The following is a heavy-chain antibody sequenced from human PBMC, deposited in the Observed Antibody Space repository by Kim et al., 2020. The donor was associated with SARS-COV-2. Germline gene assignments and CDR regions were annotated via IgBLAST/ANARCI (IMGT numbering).Heavy chain of an antibody. V-gene: IGHV3-15*01. CDR1: GFTFSNAG. D-gene: IGHD3-16*02. Sequence: GGSLRLSCAASGFTFSNAGMSWVRQAPGKGLEWVGRIKSKTGGGTKDYAAPVKGRITISRDDSKNTLYLQMNSLKNEDTVVYYCTTPPTVTYWYFDLWGRGTLVTVSS. CDR3: TTPPTVTYWYFDL. CDR2: IKSKTGGGTK. J-gene: IGHJ2*01.